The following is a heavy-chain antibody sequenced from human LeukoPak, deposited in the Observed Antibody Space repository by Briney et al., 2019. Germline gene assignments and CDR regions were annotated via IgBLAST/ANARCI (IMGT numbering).Heavy chain of an antibody. CDR3: ANRRGTSGWSEGYFDY. J-gene: IGHJ4*02. CDR2: IYWDDDK. D-gene: IGHD6-19*01. V-gene: IGHV2-5*02. Sequence: SGPTLVNPTQTLTLTCTFSGFSLSTSGVGVGWIRQPPGKAPEWLALIYWDDDKRYSPSLKSRLTITKDTSKNQVVLTMTNVDPLDTPTYYCANRRGTSGWSEGYFDYWGQGTLVTVSS. CDR1: GFSLSTSGVG.